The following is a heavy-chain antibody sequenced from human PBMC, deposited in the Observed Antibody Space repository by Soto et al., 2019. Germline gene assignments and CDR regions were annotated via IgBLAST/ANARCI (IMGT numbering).Heavy chain of an antibody. CDR3: IGDGGATDWFDP. CDR1: GFTFSTYS. V-gene: IGHV3-48*02. J-gene: IGHJ5*02. D-gene: IGHD1-26*01. CDR2: ISSSSSTI. Sequence: PGGSLRLSCAASGFTFSTYSMNWVRQAPGKGLEWVSYISSSSSTIYYAESVKGRFTISRDNAKNSLYLQMNSLRDEDTAVYYCIGDGGATDWFDPWGQGTLVTVSS.